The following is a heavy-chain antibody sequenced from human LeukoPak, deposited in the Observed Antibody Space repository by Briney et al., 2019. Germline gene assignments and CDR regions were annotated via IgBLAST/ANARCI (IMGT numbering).Heavy chain of an antibody. V-gene: IGHV3-21*01. Sequence: GGSLRLSCAASGFTFSSYSTNWVRQAPGKGLEWVSSISSSSSYIYYADSVKGRFTISRDNSKNTLYLQTNSLRAEDTAVYYCARDMGQTQQLDLFDYWGQGTLVTVSS. CDR1: GFTFSSYS. D-gene: IGHD6-13*01. CDR2: ISSSSSYI. J-gene: IGHJ4*02. CDR3: ARDMGQTQQLDLFDY.